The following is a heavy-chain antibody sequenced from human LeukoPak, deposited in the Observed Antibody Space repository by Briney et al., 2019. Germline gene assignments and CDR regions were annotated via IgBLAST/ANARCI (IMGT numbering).Heavy chain of an antibody. CDR3: ARAPYYYDSSGPGVRGWFDP. J-gene: IGHJ5*02. CDR2: INHSGST. D-gene: IGHD3-22*01. CDR1: GGSFSGYY. V-gene: IGHV4-34*01. Sequence: SETLSLTCAVYGGSFSGYYWSWIRQPPGKGLEWIGEINHSGSTNYNPSLKSRVTISVDTSKNQFSLKLSSVTAADTAVYYCARAPYYYDSSGPGVRGWFDPRGQGTLVTVSS.